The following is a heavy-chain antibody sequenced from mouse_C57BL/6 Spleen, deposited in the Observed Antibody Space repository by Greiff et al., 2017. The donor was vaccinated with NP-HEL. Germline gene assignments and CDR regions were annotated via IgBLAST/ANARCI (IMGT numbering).Heavy chain of an antibody. J-gene: IGHJ3*01. CDR3: ARQAAQATPFAY. CDR1: GYTFTSYW. CDR2: INPTGGYT. D-gene: IGHD3-2*02. Sequence: VQLQESGAELAIPGASVKLSCKASGYTFTSYWMHWVKQRPGQGLEWIGYINPTGGYTKYNRQFTDKATLTADKSSSTAYMQLSSLTYEDSAVYYCARQAAQATPFAYWGQGTLVTVSA. V-gene: IGHV1-7*01.